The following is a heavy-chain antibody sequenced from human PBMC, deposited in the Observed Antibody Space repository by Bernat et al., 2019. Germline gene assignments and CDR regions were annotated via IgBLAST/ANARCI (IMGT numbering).Heavy chain of an antibody. CDR1: GFTFSSYA. J-gene: IGHJ6*02. CDR2: VSGSGGRT. D-gene: IGHD2-2*01. CDR3: ATCQSSSNYYVMGV. V-gene: IGHV3-23*01. Sequence: EVQLLESGGGLVQPGGSLRLSCAASGFTFSSYAMNWVRQPPGKGLEWVSAVSGSGGRTYYADSVKGHFTISRDNSKNTLYLQMSSLGVEDTAVYYCATCQSSSNYYVMGVWGRGTTVTVSS.